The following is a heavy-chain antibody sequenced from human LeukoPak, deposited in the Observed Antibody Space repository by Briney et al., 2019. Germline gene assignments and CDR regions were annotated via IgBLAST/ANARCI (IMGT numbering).Heavy chain of an antibody. J-gene: IGHJ3*02. CDR1: GGTFSSYA. V-gene: IGHV1-69*13. CDR2: IIPIFGTA. CDR3: AREIASSMIVVVITTGGAFDI. D-gene: IGHD3-22*01. Sequence: SVKVSCKASGGTFSSYAISWVRQAPGQGLEWMGRIIPIFGTANYAQKFQGRVTITADESTSTAYMELSSLRSEDTAVYYCAREIASSMIVVVITTGGAFDIWGQGTMVTVSS.